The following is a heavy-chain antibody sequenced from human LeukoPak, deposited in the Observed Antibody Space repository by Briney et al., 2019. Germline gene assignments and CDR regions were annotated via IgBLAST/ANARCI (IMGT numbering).Heavy chain of an antibody. CDR2: IRSSGSTI. J-gene: IGHJ1*01. Sequence: GGFLRPSCAASGFTFSSYEMNWVRQAPGKGLEWVAYIRSSGSTIYYADSVKGRFTISRDNAKNSLYLQMNSLRAEDTAVYYCARDRYYYDSSGYYVTIEYFQHWGQGTLVTVSS. CDR3: ARDRYYYDSSGYYVTIEYFQH. CDR1: GFTFSSYE. D-gene: IGHD3-22*01. V-gene: IGHV3-48*03.